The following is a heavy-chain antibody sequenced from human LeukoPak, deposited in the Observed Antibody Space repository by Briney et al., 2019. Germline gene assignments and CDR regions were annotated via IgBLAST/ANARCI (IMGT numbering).Heavy chain of an antibody. CDR3: ARVIGSYGDSAY. CDR1: GFTFSSYS. J-gene: IGHJ4*02. D-gene: IGHD1-26*01. Sequence: GGSLRLSCAASGFTFSSYSMNWVRQAPGKGLEWVSYISSSSSAIYYADSAKGRFTISRDNAKNSLCLQMNSLRAEDTAVYYCARVIGSYGDSAYWGQGTLVTVSS. V-gene: IGHV3-48*04. CDR2: ISSSSSAI.